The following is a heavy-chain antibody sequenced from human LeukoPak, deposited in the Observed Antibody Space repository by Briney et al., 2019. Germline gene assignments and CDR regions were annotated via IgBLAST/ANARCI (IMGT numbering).Heavy chain of an antibody. D-gene: IGHD3-3*01. CDR2: ISGSGGST. CDR3: AKGYDFWSGYYLVPYYFDY. V-gene: IGHV3-23*01. CDR1: GFTFSSYA. Sequence: GGSLRLSCAASGFTFSSYAMSWVRQAPGKGLEWVSAISGSGGSTYYADSVKGRFTISRDNSKNTLYLQMNSLRAEDTAVYYCAKGYDFWSGYYLVPYYFDYWGQGTLVTVSS. J-gene: IGHJ4*02.